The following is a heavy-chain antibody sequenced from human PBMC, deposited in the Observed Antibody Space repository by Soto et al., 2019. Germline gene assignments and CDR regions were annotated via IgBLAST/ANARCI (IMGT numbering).Heavy chain of an antibody. CDR1: GYTFTSYA. CDR3: ARGGEPIDY. J-gene: IGHJ4*02. Sequence: ASVKVSCKASGYTFTSYAMHWARQAPGQRLEWMGWINAGNGNTKHSQKFQGRVTITRDTSASTAYMELSSLRPEDTAVYYCARGGEPIDYWGQGTLVTVSS. V-gene: IGHV1-3*01. D-gene: IGHD2-21*01. CDR2: INAGNGNT.